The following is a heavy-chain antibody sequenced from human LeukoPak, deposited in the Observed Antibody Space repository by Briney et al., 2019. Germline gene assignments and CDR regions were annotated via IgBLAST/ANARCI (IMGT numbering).Heavy chain of an antibody. CDR1: GFTLISYE. D-gene: IGHD5-12*01. V-gene: IGHV3-48*03. Sequence: GGSLELSCQASGFTLISYEMNWVRRAPGRGLGWFPYISSSDSTIYYADSVKGRFTISRDNAKNSLYLQMNSLRAEDTAVYYCARGGRDGYDFDYWGQGTLVTVSS. CDR2: ISSSDSTI. CDR3: ARGGRDGYDFDY. J-gene: IGHJ4*02.